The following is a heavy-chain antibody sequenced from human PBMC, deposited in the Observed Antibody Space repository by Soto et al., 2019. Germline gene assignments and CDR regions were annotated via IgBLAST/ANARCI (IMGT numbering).Heavy chain of an antibody. CDR1: GGSFSGYY. D-gene: IGHD6-19*01. V-gene: IGHV4-34*01. Sequence: SETLSLTCAVYGGSFSGYYWSWIRQPPGKGLEWIGEINHSGSTNYNPSLKSRVTISVDTSKNQFSLKLSSVTAADAAVYYCARGRGSGWLYYYYGMDVWGQGTTVTVSS. CDR2: INHSGST. J-gene: IGHJ6*02. CDR3: ARGRGSGWLYYYYGMDV.